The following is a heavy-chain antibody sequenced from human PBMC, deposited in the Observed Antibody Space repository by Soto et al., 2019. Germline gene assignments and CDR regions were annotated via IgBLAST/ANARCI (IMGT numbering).Heavy chain of an antibody. CDR1: GGTFSSYA. V-gene: IGHV1-69*13. CDR3: ARAGTGRFRYYYYYGMDV. Sequence: SVKVSCKASGGTFSSYAISWVRQAPGQGLEWMGGIIPIFGTANYAQKLQGRVTITADESTSTAYMELSSLRSEDTAVYYCARAGTGRFRYYYYYGMDVWGQGTTVTVSS. CDR2: IIPIFGTA. J-gene: IGHJ6*02. D-gene: IGHD3-10*01.